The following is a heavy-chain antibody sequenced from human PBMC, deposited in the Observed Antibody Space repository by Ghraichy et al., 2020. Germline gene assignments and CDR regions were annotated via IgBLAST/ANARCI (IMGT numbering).Heavy chain of an antibody. CDR2: ISSSSSYI. J-gene: IGHJ6*02. V-gene: IGHV3-21*01. Sequence: GGSLRLSCAASGFTFSSYSMNWVRQAPGKGLEWVSSISSSSSYIYYADLVKGRFTISRDNAKNSLYLQMNSLRAEDTAVYYCARRPSSWYVGYYYGMDVWGQGTTVTVSS. D-gene: IGHD6-13*01. CDR3: ARRPSSWYVGYYYGMDV. CDR1: GFTFSSYS.